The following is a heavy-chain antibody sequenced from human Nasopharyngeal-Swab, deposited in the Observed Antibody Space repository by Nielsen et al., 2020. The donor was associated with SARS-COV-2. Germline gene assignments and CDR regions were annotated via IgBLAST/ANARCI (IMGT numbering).Heavy chain of an antibody. CDR3: TTATAAAGTYYYDSSGYYYFDY. D-gene: IGHD3-22*01. Sequence: VRQAPGKGLEWVGRINSKTDGGTTDYAAPVKGRFTISRDDSKNTLYLQMNSLKTEDTAVYYCTTATAAAGTYYYDSSGYYYFDYWGQGTLVTVSS. V-gene: IGHV3-15*07. J-gene: IGHJ4*02. CDR2: INSKTDGGTT.